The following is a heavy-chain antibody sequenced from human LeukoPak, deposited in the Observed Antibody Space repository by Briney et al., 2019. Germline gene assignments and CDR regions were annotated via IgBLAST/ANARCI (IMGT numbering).Heavy chain of an antibody. CDR3: ARALAIRMASQMGAPFDY. J-gene: IGHJ4*02. CDR1: GGTFSSYA. CDR2: IIPILGIA. V-gene: IGHV1-69*04. D-gene: IGHD5-24*01. Sequence: SVEVSCKASGGTFSSYAISWVRQAPGQGLEWMGRIIPILGIANYAQKFQGRVTITADKSTSTAYMELSSLRSEDTAVYYCARALAIRMASQMGAPFDYWGQGTLVTVSS.